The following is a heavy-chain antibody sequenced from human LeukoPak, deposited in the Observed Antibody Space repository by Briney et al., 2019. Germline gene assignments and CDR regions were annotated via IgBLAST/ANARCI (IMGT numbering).Heavy chain of an antibody. CDR1: GGSISSGGYY. D-gene: IGHD3-10*01. CDR3: ARISAVLQFYYYYGMDV. J-gene: IGHJ6*02. Sequence: SSETLSLTCTVSGGSISSGGYYWSWIRQPPGKGLEWIGEINHSGSTNYNPSLKSRVTISVDTSKNQFSLKLSSVTAADTAVYYCARISAVLQFYYYYGMDVWGQGTTVTVSS. CDR2: INHSGST. V-gene: IGHV4-39*07.